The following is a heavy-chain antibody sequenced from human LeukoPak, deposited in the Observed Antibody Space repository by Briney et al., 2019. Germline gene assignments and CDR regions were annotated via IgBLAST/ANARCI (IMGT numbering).Heavy chain of an antibody. CDR3: AKDGIRYSGYNTYYYFDY. CDR1: GFTFSSYS. J-gene: IGHJ4*02. Sequence: GGSLGLSCAASGFTFSSYSMNWVRQAPGKGLEWVSSISSSSSYIYYADSVKGRFTISRDNSKNTLYLQMNSLRAEDTAVYYCAKDGIRYSGYNTYYYFDYWGQGTLVTVSS. D-gene: IGHD5-12*01. CDR2: ISSSSSYI. V-gene: IGHV3-21*04.